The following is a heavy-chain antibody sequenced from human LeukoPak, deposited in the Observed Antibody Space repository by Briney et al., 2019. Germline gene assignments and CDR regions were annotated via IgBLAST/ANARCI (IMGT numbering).Heavy chain of an antibody. CDR1: GGTFSSYA. Sequence: AASVKVSCKASGGTFSSYAISWVRQAPGQGLEWMGGIIPIFGTANYAQKFQGRVTITTDESTSTAYMELSSLRSEDTAVYYCARDCGNCGGAPDDTFDIWGQGTMVTVSS. D-gene: IGHD2-21*01. CDR2: IIPIFGTA. V-gene: IGHV1-69*05. J-gene: IGHJ3*02. CDR3: ARDCGNCGGAPDDTFDI.